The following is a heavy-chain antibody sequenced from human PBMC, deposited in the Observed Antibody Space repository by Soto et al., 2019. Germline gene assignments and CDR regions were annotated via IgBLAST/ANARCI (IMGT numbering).Heavy chain of an antibody. CDR2: IYYSGST. Sequence: PSETLSLTCTVSGGSISSGDYYWSWIRQPPGKGLEWIGYIYYSGSTYYNPSLKSRVTISVDTSKNQFSLKLSSVTAADTAVYYCARAGRYNWNYWSINYGMDFWGQGTTVTVSS. CDR1: GGSISSGDYY. CDR3: ARAGRYNWNYWSINYGMDF. D-gene: IGHD1-7*01. J-gene: IGHJ6*02. V-gene: IGHV4-30-4*01.